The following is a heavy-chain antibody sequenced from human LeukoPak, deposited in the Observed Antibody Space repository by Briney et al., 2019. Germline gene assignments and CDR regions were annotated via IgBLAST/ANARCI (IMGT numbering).Heavy chain of an antibody. CDR2: ISGSGGST. CDR3: AKDSRLRSDIVVVPAAFDYYYYYMDV. CDR1: GFTFSSYA. J-gene: IGHJ6*03. D-gene: IGHD2-2*01. Sequence: GGSLRLSCAASGFTFSSYAMSWVRQAPGKGLEWVSAISGSGGSTYYADSVKGRFTISRDNSKNTLYLQMNSLRAEDTAVYYCAKDSRLRSDIVVVPAAFDYYYYYMDVWGKGTTVTVSS. V-gene: IGHV3-23*01.